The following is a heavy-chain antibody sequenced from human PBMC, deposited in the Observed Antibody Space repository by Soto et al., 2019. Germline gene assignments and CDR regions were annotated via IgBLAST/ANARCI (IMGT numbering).Heavy chain of an antibody. J-gene: IGHJ5*01. D-gene: IGHD3-16*01. Sequence: KASETLSLTCTVSGDSVNSGNYYWSWIRQPPGMGLEWIGHIYYSGSTNYSPSLESRVTIPLYTSNNQFSLKVTCVTAADTAVYSCLMIPVATYMINCFSPWDRGTRVSVSS. CDR3: LMIPVATYMINCFSP. CDR2: IYYSGST. CDR1: GDSVNSGNYY. V-gene: IGHV4-61*01.